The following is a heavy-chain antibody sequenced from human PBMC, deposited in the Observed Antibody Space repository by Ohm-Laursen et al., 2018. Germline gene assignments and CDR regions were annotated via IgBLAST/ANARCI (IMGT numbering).Heavy chain of an antibody. Sequence: GTVKISCKASGYTFTSYGISWVRQAPGQGLEWMGWISAYNGNTNYAQKLQGRVTMTTDTSTSTVYMELSSLRSEDTAVFYCAAYYYGSGTIDYYGMDVWGQGTTVTVSS. CDR1: GYTFTSYG. J-gene: IGHJ6*02. CDR2: ISAYNGNT. D-gene: IGHD3-10*01. CDR3: AAYYYGSGTIDYYGMDV. V-gene: IGHV1-18*01.